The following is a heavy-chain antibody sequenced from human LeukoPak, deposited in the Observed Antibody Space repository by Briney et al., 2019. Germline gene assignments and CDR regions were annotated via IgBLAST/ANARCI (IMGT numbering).Heavy chain of an antibody. J-gene: IGHJ4*02. V-gene: IGHV3-7*01. CDR1: GFTFSSYG. CDR3: GSKGVY. Sequence: PGGSLRLSCAASGFTFSSYGMTWVRQAPGKGLEWVANIKQDGSEKYYVDSVKGRFTISRDNAKNSLYLQMNSLRAEDTAVYYCGSKGVYWGQGTLVTVSS. CDR2: IKQDGSEK.